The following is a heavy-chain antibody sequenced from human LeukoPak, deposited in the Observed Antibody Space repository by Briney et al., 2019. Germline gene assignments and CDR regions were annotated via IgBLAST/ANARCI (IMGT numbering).Heavy chain of an antibody. CDR3: AKELWANYYAPDV. V-gene: IGHV3-11*04. CDR2: ISSSGNSM. D-gene: IGHD3-10*01. CDR1: GISFSDYY. Sequence: AGGSLRLSCAVSGISFSDYYMSWIRQAPGKGLEWVSYISSSGNSMYYADSVKGRFAISRDNSTNTLYLQMSSLRAEDTAVYYCAKELWANYYAPDVWGQGTTVTVSS. J-gene: IGHJ6*02.